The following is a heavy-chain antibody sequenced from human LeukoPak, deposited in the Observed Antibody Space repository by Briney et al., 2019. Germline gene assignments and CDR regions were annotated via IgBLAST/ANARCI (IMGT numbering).Heavy chain of an antibody. V-gene: IGHV1-24*01. J-gene: IGHJ3*02. D-gene: IGHD3-3*01. CDR1: GYTLTELS. CDR3: ATGQYYDFWSGASADAFAI. Sequence: ASVKVSCKVSGYTLTELSMHWVRQAPGKGLEWMGGFYPEDGETIYAQKFQGRVTMTEDTSTDTAYMELSSLRSEDTAVYYCATGQYYDFWSGASADAFAIWGQGTMVTVSS. CDR2: FYPEDGET.